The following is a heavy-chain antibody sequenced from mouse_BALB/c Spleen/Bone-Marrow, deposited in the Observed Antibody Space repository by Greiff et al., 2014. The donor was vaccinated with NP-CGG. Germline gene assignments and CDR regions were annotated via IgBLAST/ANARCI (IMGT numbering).Heavy chain of an antibody. CDR2: IDSSDSYT. J-gene: IGHJ2*01. CDR1: GYTFTSYW. D-gene: IGHD2-1*01. CDR3: ARGLYGNSGY. Sequence: QVQLQQSGAELVKPGASVKLSCKASGYTFTSYWMHWVKQRPGQGLEWIGEIDSSDSYTNYNQKFKGKATLTVDKSSSTAYMQLSSLTSEDSAVYYCARGLYGNSGYWGQGTTLTVSS. V-gene: IGHV1-69*02.